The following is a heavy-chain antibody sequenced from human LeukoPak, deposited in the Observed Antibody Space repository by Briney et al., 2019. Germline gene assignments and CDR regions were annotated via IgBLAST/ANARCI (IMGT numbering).Heavy chain of an antibody. CDR1: GFTFSDYY. CDR3: AKDKGWGYSSYDYYGMDV. D-gene: IGHD1-26*01. V-gene: IGHV3-23*01. J-gene: IGHJ6*02. CDR2: ISGSGGST. Sequence: PGGSLRLSCAASGFTFSDYYMSWIRQAPGKGLEWVSGISGSGGSTYYADSAKGRFTISRDISKNTLYVQMNSLRAEDAAVYYCAKDKGWGYSSYDYYGMDVWGQGTTVTVSS.